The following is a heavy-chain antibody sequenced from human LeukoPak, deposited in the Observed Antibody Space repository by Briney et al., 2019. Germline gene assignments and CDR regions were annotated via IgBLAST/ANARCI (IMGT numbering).Heavy chain of an antibody. CDR1: GFTFSSYA. V-gene: IGHV3-23*01. D-gene: IGHD6-19*01. J-gene: IGHJ4*02. CDR3: AKESSGWYGHLDY. CDR2: ISGSTGST. Sequence: PGGSLRLSCAASGFTFSSYAMSWVRQAPGEGLEWVSVISGSTGSTYYADSVKGRFTISRDNSNNTLYLQMNSLRAEDTAVYYCAKESSGWYGHLDYWGQGTLVTVSS.